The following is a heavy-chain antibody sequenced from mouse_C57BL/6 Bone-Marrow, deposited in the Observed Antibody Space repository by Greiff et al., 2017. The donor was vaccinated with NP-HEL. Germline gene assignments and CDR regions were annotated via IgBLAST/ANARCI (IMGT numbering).Heavy chain of an antibody. D-gene: IGHD2-12*01. CDR2: IDPENGDT. CDR3: TLSFRGFAY. CDR1: GFNIKDDY. J-gene: IGHJ3*01. V-gene: IGHV14-4*01. Sequence: EVQRVESGAELVRPGASVKLSCTASGFNIKDDYMHWVKQRPEQGLEWIGWIDPENGDTEYASKFQGKATITADTSSNTAYLQLSSLTSEDTAVYYCTLSFRGFAYWGQGTLVTVSA.